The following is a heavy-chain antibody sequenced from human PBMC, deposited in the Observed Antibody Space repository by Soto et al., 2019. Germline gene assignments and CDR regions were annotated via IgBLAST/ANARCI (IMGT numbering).Heavy chain of an antibody. CDR3: ARGAFCGGAPGCRDMDV. CDR2: ISAYNGNT. D-gene: IGHD2-21*01. Sequence: QIQLVQSGGEVKKPGASVKVSCKSSGYNFISHSITWVRQAPGQGREWMGRISAYNGNTNHAQKFQGRLTMTTDTSQSTAYMELRSLRSDDTAVYYCARGAFCGGAPGCRDMDVWGQGTTVTVSS. CDR1: GYNFISHS. J-gene: IGHJ6*02. V-gene: IGHV1-18*01.